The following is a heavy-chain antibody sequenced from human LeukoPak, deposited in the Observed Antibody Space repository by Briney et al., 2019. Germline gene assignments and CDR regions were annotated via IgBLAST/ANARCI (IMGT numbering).Heavy chain of an antibody. Sequence: GGSLRLSCAASGFTFSDYDMSWIRQAPGKGLEWVSYISSSGSAIYYADSVKGRFTISRDNAKNSLYLQMNSLRAEDTAVDYCAREDQGSGWYADYWGQGTLVTVSS. CDR3: AREDQGSGWYADY. V-gene: IGHV3-11*01. D-gene: IGHD6-19*01. CDR2: ISSSGSAI. J-gene: IGHJ4*02. CDR1: GFTFSDYD.